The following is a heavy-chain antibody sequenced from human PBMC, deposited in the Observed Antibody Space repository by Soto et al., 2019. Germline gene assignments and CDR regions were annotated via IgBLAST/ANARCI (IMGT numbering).Heavy chain of an antibody. CDR3: GAQPGGGGY. V-gene: IGHV3-53*01. D-gene: IGHD2-15*01. CDR1: GFTVSNNY. CDR2: IYSGGYT. J-gene: IGHJ4*02. Sequence: EVQLVESGGGLIQPGGSLRFSCAVSGFTVSNNYMSWVRQAPGKGLEGVSVIYSGGYTAYGDSVKGRFTISRDNSKNTLFSQQKSRGAAHGAVYCGGAQPGGGGYWGQGTLVTVSS.